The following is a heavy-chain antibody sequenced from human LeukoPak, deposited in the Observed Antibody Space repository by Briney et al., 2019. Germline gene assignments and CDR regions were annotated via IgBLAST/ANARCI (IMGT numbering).Heavy chain of an antibody. CDR3: ARGDSAYDLFGHIDY. J-gene: IGHJ4*02. Sequence: ASVKVSCKASGYTFTSYYMHWVRQAPGQGLEWMGIINPSGGSTSYAQKFQGRVTITADESTSTAYMELSSLRSEDTAVYYCARGDSAYDLFGHIDYWGQGTLVTVSS. CDR1: GYTFTSYY. V-gene: IGHV1-46*01. CDR2: INPSGGST. D-gene: IGHD5-12*01.